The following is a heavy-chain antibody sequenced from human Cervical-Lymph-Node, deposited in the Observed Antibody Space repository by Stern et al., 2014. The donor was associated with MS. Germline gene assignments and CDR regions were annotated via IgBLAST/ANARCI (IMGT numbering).Heavy chain of an antibody. CDR3: ARGLTSGY. V-gene: IGHV3-74*01. Sequence: VQLVQSGGGLVQPGGSLRLPCAAPGFTFSSYWMHWVRQAPGKWLVWVSRINSDGSSTSYADSVKGRFTISRDNAKNTLYLQMNSLRAEDTAVYYCARGLTSGYWGQGTLVTVSS. D-gene: IGHD3-10*01. CDR1: GFTFSSYW. CDR2: INSDGSST. J-gene: IGHJ4*02.